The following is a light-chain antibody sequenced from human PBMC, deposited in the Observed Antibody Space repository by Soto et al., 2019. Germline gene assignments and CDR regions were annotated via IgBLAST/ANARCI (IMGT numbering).Light chain of an antibody. CDR2: GAS. V-gene: IGKV3-15*01. J-gene: IGKJ1*01. Sequence: EIVMTQSPATLSVSPGERATLSCRASQSVSHNLAWYQQKPGQAPRLLIYGASTRATGVPARFSGSWSGTEFTLTISSLQSEDFAVYSCQQYDNSWTFGQGTKVEIK. CDR3: QQYDNSWT. CDR1: QSVSHN.